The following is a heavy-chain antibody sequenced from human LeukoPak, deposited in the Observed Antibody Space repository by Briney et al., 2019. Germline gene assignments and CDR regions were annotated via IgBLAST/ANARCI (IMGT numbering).Heavy chain of an antibody. Sequence: QTGGSLRLSCAASGFTFSSYAMSWVRQAPGKGLEWVSAISGSGGSTYYADSVKGRFTISRDNSKNTLYLQMNSLRAEDTAVYYCAKDRIDDFWSGYSPARDNWFDPWGQGTLVTVSS. CDR2: ISGSGGST. CDR3: AKDRIDDFWSGYSPARDNWFDP. J-gene: IGHJ5*02. D-gene: IGHD3-3*01. CDR1: GFTFSSYA. V-gene: IGHV3-23*01.